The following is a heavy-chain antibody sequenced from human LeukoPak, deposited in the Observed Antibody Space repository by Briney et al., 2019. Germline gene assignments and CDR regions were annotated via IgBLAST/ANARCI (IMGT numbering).Heavy chain of an antibody. CDR1: GGSISSSSYY. CDR2: IYYSGST. D-gene: IGHD3-10*01. V-gene: IGHV4-39*01. CDR3: ASQSPPYGSGSYSQDY. Sequence: SETLSLTCTVSGGSISSSSYYWGWIRQPPGTGLEWIGSIYYSGSTYYNPSLKSRVTISVDTSKNQFSLKLSSVTAADTAVYYCASQSPPYGSGSYSQDYWGQGTLVTVSS. J-gene: IGHJ4*02.